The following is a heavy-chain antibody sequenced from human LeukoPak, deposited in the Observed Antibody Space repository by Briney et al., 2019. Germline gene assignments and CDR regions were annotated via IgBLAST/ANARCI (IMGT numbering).Heavy chain of an antibody. V-gene: IGHV3-21*01. CDR3: AKDLATVTASPFDY. J-gene: IGHJ4*02. CDR1: GFTFSSYS. D-gene: IGHD4-17*01. CDR2: ISSSSSYI. Sequence: GGSLRLSCAASGFTFSSYSMNWVRQAPGKGLEWVSSISSSSSYIYYADSVKGRFTISRDNAKNSLYLQMNSLRAEDTAVYYCAKDLATVTASPFDYWGQGTLVTVSS.